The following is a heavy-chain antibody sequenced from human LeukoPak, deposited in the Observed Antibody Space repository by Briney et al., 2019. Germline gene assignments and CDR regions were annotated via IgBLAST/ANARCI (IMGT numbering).Heavy chain of an antibody. V-gene: IGHV1-2*02. CDR2: INPKSGGA. CDR3: SIDFGY. CDR1: GYTFTDYY. J-gene: IGHJ4*02. Sequence: AASVKVSCKASGYTFTDYYMHWVRQAPGQGLEWMGWINPKSGGADYAQKFQGRVTLTRETSISTAYMELRRLRSDDTAVFYCSIDFGYWGQGTLVTVSS.